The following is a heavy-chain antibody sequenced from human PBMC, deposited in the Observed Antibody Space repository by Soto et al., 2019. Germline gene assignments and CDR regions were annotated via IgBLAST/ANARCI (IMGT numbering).Heavy chain of an antibody. D-gene: IGHD3-3*01. CDR3: TTDLSGAYYDFWSGYPYYYYYYGMDV. CDR2: IKSKTDGGTT. Sequence: PGGSLRLSCAASGFTFSNAWMNWVRQAPGKGLEWVGRIKSKTDGGTTDYAAPVKGRFTISRDDSKNTLYLQMNSLKTEDTAVYYCTTDLSGAYYDFWSGYPYYYYYYGMDVWGQGTTVTVSS. V-gene: IGHV3-15*07. CDR1: GFTFSNAW. J-gene: IGHJ6*02.